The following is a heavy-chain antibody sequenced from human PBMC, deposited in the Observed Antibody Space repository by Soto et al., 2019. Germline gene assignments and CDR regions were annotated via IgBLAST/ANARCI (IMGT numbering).Heavy chain of an antibody. V-gene: IGHV1-3*01. CDR1: GYTFTSYA. CDR2: INAGNGNT. Sequence: QVQLVQSGAEVKKPGASVKVSCKASGYTFTSYAMHWVRQAPGQRLEWMGWINAGNGNTKYSQKFQGRVTITRDTYASTAYMELSSLRSEDTAVYYCARTGSGSYYKYYGMDVWGQGSTVTFSS. D-gene: IGHD3-10*01. CDR3: ARTGSGSYYKYYGMDV. J-gene: IGHJ6*02.